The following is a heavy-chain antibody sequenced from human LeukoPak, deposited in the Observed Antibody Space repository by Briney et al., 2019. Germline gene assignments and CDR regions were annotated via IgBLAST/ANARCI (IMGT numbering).Heavy chain of an antibody. Sequence: SVKVACKASGGTFSSYAISWVRQAPGQGLEWMGGIIPIFGTANYAQKFQGRVTITADESTSTAYMELSSLRSEDTAVYYCAREGDYYYGMDVWGQGTTVTVSS. CDR3: AREGDYYYGMDV. J-gene: IGHJ6*02. V-gene: IGHV1-69*13. CDR1: GGTFSSYA. D-gene: IGHD3-16*01. CDR2: IIPIFGTA.